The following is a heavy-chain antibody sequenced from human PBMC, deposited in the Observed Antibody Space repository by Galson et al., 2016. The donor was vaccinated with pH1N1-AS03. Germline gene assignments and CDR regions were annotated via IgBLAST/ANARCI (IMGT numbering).Heavy chain of an antibody. CDR1: GFTFSNAW. J-gene: IGHJ6*02. CDR2: IKSKSDGGTT. CDR3: STDETFYYYYGMDV. V-gene: IGHV3-15*01. Sequence: LRLSCAASGFTFSNAWMTWVRRAPGKGLEWVGRIKSKSDGGTTDYAAPVKARFTISRDDSKNTLYLQMNSLKTEDTAVYYCSTDETFYYYYGMDVWGRGTTVTVSS.